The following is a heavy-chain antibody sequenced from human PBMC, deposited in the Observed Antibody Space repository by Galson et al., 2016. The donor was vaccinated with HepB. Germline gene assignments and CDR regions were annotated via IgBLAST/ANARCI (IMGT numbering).Heavy chain of an antibody. CDR1: GGSISSGDYY. V-gene: IGHV4-30-4*01. CDR2: IYYSGST. J-gene: IGHJ6*02. D-gene: IGHD3-9*01. CDR3: ARNFDCSSHSYYYATDV. Sequence: TLSLTCTVSGGSISSGDYYWSWIRQPPGKGLEWIGYIYYSGSTYYNPSLKSRVTLSVDSSKNQFSLNLTSVTAADTAVYYCARNFDCSSHSYYYATDVWGQGTTVTVSS.